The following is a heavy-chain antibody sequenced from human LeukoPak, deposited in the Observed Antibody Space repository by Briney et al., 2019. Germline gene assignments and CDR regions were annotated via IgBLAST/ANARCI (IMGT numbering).Heavy chain of an antibody. J-gene: IGHJ4*02. D-gene: IGHD4-17*01. V-gene: IGHV4-31*03. CDR2: IYYSGST. Sequence: SQTLSLTCTVSGGSISSGGYYWSWIRQHPGKGLEWIGYIYYSGSTYYNPSLKSRVTISVDTSKNQFSLKLSSVTAADTAVYYCARTEQYGDYVFDYWGQGTLVTVSS. CDR1: GGSISSGGYY. CDR3: ARTEQYGDYVFDY.